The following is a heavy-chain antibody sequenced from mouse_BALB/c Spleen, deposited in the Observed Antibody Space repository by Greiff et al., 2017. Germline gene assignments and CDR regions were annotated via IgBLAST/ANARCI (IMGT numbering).Heavy chain of an antibody. Sequence: VQLLQSGPELVRPGASVKMSCTASGYTFTSYWMHWVNQRPGQGLEWIGMIDPSNSETRLNQKFKDKATLNVDKSSNTAYMQLSSLTSEDSAVYYCARSGGNYMYYFDDWGQGTTLTVSS. CDR3: ARSGGNYMYYFDD. J-gene: IGHJ2*01. CDR1: GYTFTSYW. V-gene: IGHV1S127*01. CDR2: IDPSNSET. D-gene: IGHD2-1*01.